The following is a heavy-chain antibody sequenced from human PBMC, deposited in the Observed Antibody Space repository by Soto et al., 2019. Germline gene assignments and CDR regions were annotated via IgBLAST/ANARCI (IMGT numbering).Heavy chain of an antibody. CDR3: AKDLADGDYVLDY. CDR1: GFTFSSYG. D-gene: IGHD4-17*01. V-gene: IGHV3-30*18. Sequence: QVQLVESGGGVVQPGRSLRLSCAASGFTFSSYGMHWVRQAPGKGLERVAVISYDGSNKYYADSVKGRFTISRDNSKNTLYLQMNSLRAEDTAVYYCAKDLADGDYVLDYWGQGTLVTVSS. CDR2: ISYDGSNK. J-gene: IGHJ4*02.